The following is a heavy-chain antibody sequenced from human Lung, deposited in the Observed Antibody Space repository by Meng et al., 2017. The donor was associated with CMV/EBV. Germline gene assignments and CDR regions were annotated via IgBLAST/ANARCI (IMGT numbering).Heavy chain of an antibody. V-gene: IGHV3-21*01. CDR3: AREFSSGYLYFDF. CDR1: GFTFSSYH. CDR2: ITSSDTYK. D-gene: IGHD3-9*01. J-gene: IGHJ4*02. Sequence: GESLKISCAASGFTFSSYHMSWVRQAPGKGLEWVSSITSSDTYKYYPDSLKGRLTISRDNARRLLYLQINNLRAEDTAVYYCAREFSSGYLYFDFWGQGTLVTFSS.